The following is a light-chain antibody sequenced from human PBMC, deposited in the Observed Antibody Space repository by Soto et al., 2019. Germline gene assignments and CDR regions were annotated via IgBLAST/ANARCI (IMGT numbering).Light chain of an antibody. CDR1: QSITSY. Sequence: DIQMTQSPSSLSASVGDRVTITCRASQSITSYLKWYQQKPGKAPKLLIYAASSLQSGVPSRFSGSGSGTDVTLTINSLQPEDFPTYYCLQSYSSLYTFGQGTKLEIK. V-gene: IGKV1-39*01. CDR3: LQSYSSLYT. CDR2: AAS. J-gene: IGKJ2*01.